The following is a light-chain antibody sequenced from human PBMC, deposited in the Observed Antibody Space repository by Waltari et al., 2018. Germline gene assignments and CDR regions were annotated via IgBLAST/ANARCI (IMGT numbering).Light chain of an antibody. CDR2: VNSDGRH. V-gene: IGLV4-69*01. CDR1: RGHRSPV. Sequence: LVLPQSPSASASLRAPVRLPSTLARGHRSPVTASRPQQPEKGPRYVMKVNSDGRHSKGAEIPDRFSGSDSGTERYLTVSSVQAEDEADYYCQTGGHGTWVFGGGTKLTVL. J-gene: IGLJ3*02. CDR3: QTGGHGTWV.